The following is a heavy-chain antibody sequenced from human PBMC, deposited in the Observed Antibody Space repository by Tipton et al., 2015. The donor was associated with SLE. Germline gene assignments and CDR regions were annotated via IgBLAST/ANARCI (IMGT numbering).Heavy chain of an antibody. CDR3: ARDKCSSTSCPYYYGMDV. CDR2: ISSSSSYI. CDR1: GFTFSSYS. D-gene: IGHD2-2*01. J-gene: IGHJ6*02. Sequence: VQLVQSGGGLVKPGGSLRLSCAASGFTFSSYSMNWVRQAPGKGLEWVSSISSSSSYIYYADSVKGRFTISRDNAKNSLYLQMNSLRAEDTAVYYCARDKCSSTSCPYYYGMDVWGQGTTVTVSS. V-gene: IGHV3-21*01.